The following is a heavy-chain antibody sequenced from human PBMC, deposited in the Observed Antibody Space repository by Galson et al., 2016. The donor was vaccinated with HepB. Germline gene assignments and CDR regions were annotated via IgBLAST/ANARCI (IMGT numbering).Heavy chain of an antibody. CDR1: GGTFGRYT. CDR3: VRANWDDAV. CDR2: IIPILGIA. D-gene: IGHD1-1*01. V-gene: IGHV1-69*02. J-gene: IGHJ4*02. Sequence: SVKVSCKASGGTFGRYTINWLRQAPGQGLEWMGRIIPILGIADSVQKFQGRVTITADKSTSTAYMELTSLTSEDTAVYYCVRANWDDAVWGQGTLVTVSS.